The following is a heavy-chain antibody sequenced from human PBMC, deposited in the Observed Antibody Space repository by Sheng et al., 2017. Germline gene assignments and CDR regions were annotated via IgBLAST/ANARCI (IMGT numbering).Heavy chain of an antibody. D-gene: IGHD2-21*01. CDR1: RGTFNSYA. Sequence: QVQLVQSGAEVKKPGSSVKVSCKASRGTFNSYAISWVRQAPGQGLEWMGGTIPIFGTTNYAQKFQGRVTITTDESTSTAYMELSSLRSEDTAVYYCAREWRWYCGGDCPEERNFFDYWGQGTLVTVSS. V-gene: IGHV1-69*05. CDR3: AREWRWYCGGDCPEERNFFDY. CDR2: TIPIFGTT. J-gene: IGHJ4*02.